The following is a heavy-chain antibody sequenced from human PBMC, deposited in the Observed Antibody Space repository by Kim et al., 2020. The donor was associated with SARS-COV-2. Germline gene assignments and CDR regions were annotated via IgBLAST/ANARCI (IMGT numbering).Heavy chain of an antibody. Sequence: SETLSLTCAVSGDSVSSDNYYWSWIRQPPGKGLEWIGYNTGSTNYSPSLKSRLTISLDMSKNQFSLNLTSVTAADTAVYYCTRGSGWLTDLWGRGTLITV. V-gene: IGHV4-61*01. CDR3: TRGSGWLTDL. CDR1: GDSVSSDNYY. D-gene: IGHD3-10*01. CDR2: NTGST. J-gene: IGHJ2*01.